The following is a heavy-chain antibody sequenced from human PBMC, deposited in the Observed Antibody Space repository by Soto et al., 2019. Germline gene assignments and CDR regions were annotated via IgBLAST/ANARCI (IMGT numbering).Heavy chain of an antibody. CDR3: ARVSPDFVVVPAPKSPGPNWFAP. Sequence: SVKVSCKASGGTFSSYTISWVRQAPGQGLEWMGRIIPILGIANYAQKFQGRVTITADKSTSTAYMELSSLRSEDTAVYYCARVSPDFVVVPAPKSPGPNWFAPGGRGTLDPVSS. V-gene: IGHV1-69*02. D-gene: IGHD2-2*01. CDR1: GGTFSSYT. CDR2: IIPILGIA. J-gene: IGHJ5*02.